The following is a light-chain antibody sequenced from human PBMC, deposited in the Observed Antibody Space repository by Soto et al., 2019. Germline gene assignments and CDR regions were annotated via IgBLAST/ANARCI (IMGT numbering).Light chain of an antibody. CDR2: DAS. V-gene: IGKV1-5*01. J-gene: IGKJ4*01. CDR1: QSISNW. CDR3: KQYKTWSLT. Sequence: DIPMTQSPSTLSASVGDRVTITCRASQSISNWLAWYQQKPGKAPKLLIYDASSLESGVPSRFSGRGFGTEFTLTISSLQPHDFATYFCKQYKTWSLTFGGGTKVEI.